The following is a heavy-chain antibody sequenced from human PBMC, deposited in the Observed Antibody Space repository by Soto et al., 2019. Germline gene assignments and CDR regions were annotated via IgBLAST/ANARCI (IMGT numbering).Heavy chain of an antibody. CDR3: ASSITIFGVVYYGMDV. CDR1: GGTFSSYA. CDR2: IIPIFGTA. D-gene: IGHD3-3*01. J-gene: IGHJ6*02. V-gene: IGHV1-69*06. Sequence: QLQLVQSGAEVKKPGSSVKVSCKASGGTFSSYAISWVRQAPGQGLEWMGGIIPIFGTANYAQKFQGRVTITADKSTSTAYMELSSLRSEDTAVYYCASSITIFGVVYYGMDVWGQGTTVTVSS.